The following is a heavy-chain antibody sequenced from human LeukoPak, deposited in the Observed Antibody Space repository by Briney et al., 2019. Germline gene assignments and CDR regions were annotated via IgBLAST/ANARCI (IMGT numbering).Heavy chain of an antibody. J-gene: IGHJ4*02. Sequence: GGSLRLSCAASGFTFSTYWMHWVRQAPGKGLVWVSRFNSDARSAYYADSVKGRFTISRDNAKNTLYLQMNSLRAEDTTVYYCARGRYYLDSWGQGTLVTVSS. CDR3: ARGRYYLDS. CDR2: FNSDARSA. D-gene: IGHD4-17*01. V-gene: IGHV3-74*01. CDR1: GFTFSTYW.